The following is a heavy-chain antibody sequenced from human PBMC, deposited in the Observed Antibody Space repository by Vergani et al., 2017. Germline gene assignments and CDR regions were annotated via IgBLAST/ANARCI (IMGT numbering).Heavy chain of an antibody. Sequence: QVQLQESGPGLVKPSETLSLTCTVSGGSISSYYWSWIRQPPGKGLEWIGYIYYSGSTNYNPSLKSRVTISVDTSKNQFSLNLSSVTAADTAVYYCARMRVADSDAFDIWGQGTMVTVSS. CDR1: GGSISSYY. J-gene: IGHJ3*02. V-gene: IGHV4-59*01. CDR3: ARMRVADSDAFDI. CDR2: IYYSGST.